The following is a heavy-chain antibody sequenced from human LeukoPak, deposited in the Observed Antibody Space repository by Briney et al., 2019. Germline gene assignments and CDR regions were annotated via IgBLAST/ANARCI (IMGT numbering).Heavy chain of an antibody. V-gene: IGHV3-48*01. CDR2: ISSSSSTI. J-gene: IGHJ3*02. D-gene: IGHD3-9*01. Sequence: GGSLRLSCAVSGLTFSSHSMNWVRQAPGKGLEWLSHISSSSSTIYYADSVKGRFTISRDNAKNSLYLQMNSLRAEDTAVYYCATDPLRYFDWSRSGAFDIWGQGTMVTVSS. CDR1: GLTFSSHS. CDR3: ATDPLRYFDWSRSGAFDI.